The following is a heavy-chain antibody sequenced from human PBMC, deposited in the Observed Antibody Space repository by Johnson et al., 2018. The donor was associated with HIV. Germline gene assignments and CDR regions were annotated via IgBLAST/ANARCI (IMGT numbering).Heavy chain of an antibody. CDR3: ARDQSSRQAFDI. CDR2: FKRKTEGGTL. CDR1: GFTFSNAW. V-gene: IGHV3-15*01. J-gene: IGHJ3*02. Sequence: VQLVESGGGSVKSGGSLRVSCAASGFTFSNAWMSWVRQAPGKGLEWVGRFKRKTEGGTLDYAAAVKGRFIISRDDSKNTVYLQMNSLRAEDTAVYYCARDQSSRQAFDIWGQGTMVTVSS. D-gene: IGHD6-6*01.